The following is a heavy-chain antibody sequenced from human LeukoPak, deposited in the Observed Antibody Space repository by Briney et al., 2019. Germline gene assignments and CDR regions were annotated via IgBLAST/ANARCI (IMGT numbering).Heavy chain of an antibody. CDR2: ILVSGGST. D-gene: IGHD2-2*01. J-gene: IGHJ4*02. Sequence: GGSLRPSCAASGFTFTGYAMSWVRQAPGRGLGWFSAILVSGGSTYYADSVKGRFTISRDNSKNTLYLQMNSLRAEDTAVYYCASEIPIVVVPAAIGGAGYWGQGTLVTVSS. CDR1: GFTFTGYA. CDR3: ASEIPIVVVPAAIGGAGY. V-gene: IGHV3-23*01.